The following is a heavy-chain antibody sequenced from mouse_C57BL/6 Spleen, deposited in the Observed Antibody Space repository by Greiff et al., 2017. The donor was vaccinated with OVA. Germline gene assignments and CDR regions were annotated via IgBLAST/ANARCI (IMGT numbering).Heavy chain of an antibody. J-gene: IGHJ2*01. D-gene: IGHD1-1*01. V-gene: IGHV1-26*01. CDR1: GYTFTDYY. CDR2: INPNNGGT. Sequence: VQLKQSGPELVKPGASVKISCKASGYTFTDYYMNWVKQSHGKSLEWIGDINPNNGGTSYNQKFKGKATLTVDKSSSTAYMELRSLTSEDSAVYYCAREGGYGSSYFDYWGQGTTLTVSS. CDR3: AREGGYGSSYFDY.